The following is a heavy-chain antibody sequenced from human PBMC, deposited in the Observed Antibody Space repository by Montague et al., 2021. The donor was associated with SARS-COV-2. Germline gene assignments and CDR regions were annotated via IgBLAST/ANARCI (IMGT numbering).Heavy chain of an antibody. J-gene: IGHJ3*02. D-gene: IGHD3-22*01. CDR1: GGSFSGYY. CDR2: INYSGSI. Sequence: SETLSLTCAVSGGSFSGYYWSWIRQPPGKGLEWIGEINYSGSINYNPSXXSRVTISVDTSKNQFSLKLSSVTAADTAVYYCARVPDYYDSSGYYFNVFDIWGQGTLVTVSS. V-gene: IGHV4-34*01. CDR3: ARVPDYYDSSGYYFNVFDI.